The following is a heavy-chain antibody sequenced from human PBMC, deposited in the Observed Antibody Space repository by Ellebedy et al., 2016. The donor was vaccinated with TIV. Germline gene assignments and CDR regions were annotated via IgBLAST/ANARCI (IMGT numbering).Heavy chain of an antibody. CDR3: VRDGGRDGYTYWYFEI. J-gene: IGHJ2*01. CDR2: IRTNSSNI. Sequence: GESLKIPCAASGSTFSSYNMNWVRPAPGKGLQWVSYIRTNSSNIYYADSVKGRFTISRDNDKNSLTLPMDSLSDEDTAVYYCVRDGGRDGYTYWYFEIWGRGTLVTVSS. D-gene: IGHD5-24*01. V-gene: IGHV3-48*02. CDR1: GSTFSSYN.